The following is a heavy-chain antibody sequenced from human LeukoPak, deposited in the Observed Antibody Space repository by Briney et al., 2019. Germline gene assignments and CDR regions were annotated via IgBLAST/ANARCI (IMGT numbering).Heavy chain of an antibody. CDR3: ARDLLLGNRYYFGMDV. Sequence: GGSLRLSCAASGFTFSSYAMHWVRQAPGEGLEWAAVISNDGNNKHFADSVRGRFTISRDNSKNTLYLQMNSLRAEDTAVYYCARDLLLGNRYYFGMDVWGKGTTVTVSS. CDR1: GFTFSSYA. J-gene: IGHJ6*04. V-gene: IGHV3-30*04. CDR2: ISNDGNNK. D-gene: IGHD1-14*01.